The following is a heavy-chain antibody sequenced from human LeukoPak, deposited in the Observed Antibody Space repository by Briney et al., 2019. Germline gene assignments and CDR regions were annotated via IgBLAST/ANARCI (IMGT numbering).Heavy chain of an antibody. J-gene: IGHJ6*02. D-gene: IGHD1-1*01. CDR3: ASQLRYYYGMDV. CDR1: GGSISSYY. Sequence: SETLSLTCTVFGGSISSYYWSWIRQPAGKGLEWIGRSYTSGSTDYNPSLKCRVTMSVDTSKNQFSLKLSSVTAADTAVYYCASQLRYYYGMDVWGQGTTVTVSS. CDR2: SYTSGST. V-gene: IGHV4-4*07.